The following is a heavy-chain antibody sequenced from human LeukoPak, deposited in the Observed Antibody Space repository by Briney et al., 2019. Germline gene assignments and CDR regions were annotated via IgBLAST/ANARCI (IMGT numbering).Heavy chain of an antibody. V-gene: IGHV3-74*01. Sequence: GGSLRLSCAASGFTFSSYGMHWVRQAPGKGLVWVSRINSDGSSTSYADSVKGRFTISRDNAKNTLYLQMNSLRAEDTAVYYCARDLGRRGYDRRGPPGYWGQGTLVTVSS. D-gene: IGHD5-12*01. CDR3: ARDLGRRGYDRRGPPGY. J-gene: IGHJ4*02. CDR2: INSDGSST. CDR1: GFTFSSYG.